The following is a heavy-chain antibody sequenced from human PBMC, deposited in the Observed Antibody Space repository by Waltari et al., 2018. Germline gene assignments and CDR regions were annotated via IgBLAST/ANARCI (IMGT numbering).Heavy chain of an antibody. CDR3: ARGSRYYYYYYYMDV. Sequence: QVQLVQSGAEVKKPGASVKVSCKASGYTFTSYDINWVRQATGQGLEWMGWMNHNSGNTGYAQKFQGRVTITRNTSISTAYMELSSLRSEDTAVYYCARGSRYYYYYYYMDVWGKGTTVTVSS. CDR1: GYTFTSYD. CDR2: MNHNSGNT. V-gene: IGHV1-8*03. J-gene: IGHJ6*03.